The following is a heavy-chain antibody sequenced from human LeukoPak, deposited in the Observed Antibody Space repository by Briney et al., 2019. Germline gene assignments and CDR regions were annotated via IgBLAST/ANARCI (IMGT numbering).Heavy chain of an antibody. J-gene: IGHJ4*02. D-gene: IGHD5-24*01. Sequence: SETLSLTCAVYGGSFSGYYWSWIRQPPGKGLEWIGEINHSGSTNYNPSLKSRVTISVDTSKNQFSLKLSSVTAADTAVYYCARGGDGYNREPFDYWGQGTLVTVSS. CDR3: ARGGDGYNREPFDY. V-gene: IGHV4-34*01. CDR1: GGSFSGYY. CDR2: INHSGST.